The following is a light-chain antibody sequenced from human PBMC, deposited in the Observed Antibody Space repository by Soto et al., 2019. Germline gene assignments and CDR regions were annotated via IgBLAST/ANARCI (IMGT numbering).Light chain of an antibody. CDR3: CSYAGSSTFV. CDR2: EGS. CDR1: TSDVGNYNL. Sequence: QSVLTQPASVSGSPGQSITISCAGTTSDVGNYNLVSWYQQHRGTAPKLMIYEGSKRPSGVPNRFSGYWLAGTASLTISGLQAEDEADYYCCSYAGSSTFVFGGGTKLTVL. J-gene: IGLJ3*02. V-gene: IGLV2-23*03.